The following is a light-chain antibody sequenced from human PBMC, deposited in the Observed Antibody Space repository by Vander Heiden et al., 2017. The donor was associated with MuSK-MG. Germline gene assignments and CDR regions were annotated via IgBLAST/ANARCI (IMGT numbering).Light chain of an antibody. J-gene: IGKJ1*01. Sequence: DIQITPSPSTLPASVCDRVNIPCRARHSVCRWLAWYQKKPGKAPKLLIYVASSLQSGVPSRFSGSGSGTEFTLTISSLQPEDSATYYCQQYNSYPWTFGQGTKVEIK. CDR3: QQYNSYPWT. CDR1: HSVCRW. CDR2: VAS. V-gene: IGKV1-5*01.